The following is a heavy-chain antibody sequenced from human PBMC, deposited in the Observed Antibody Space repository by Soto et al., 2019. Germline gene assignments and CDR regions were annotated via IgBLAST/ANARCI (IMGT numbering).Heavy chain of an antibody. CDR1: GGSISSSNW. D-gene: IGHD3-10*01. CDR2: IYHSGST. CDR3: ARDLTMVRGAAP. Sequence: QVQLQESGPGLVKPSGTLSLTCAVSGGSISSSNWWSWVRQPPGKGLEWIGEIYHSGSTNYNPSLKSRXXIXVGXSKNQFSLKLSSVTAADTAVYYCARDLTMVRGAAPWGQGTLVTVSS. V-gene: IGHV4-4*02. J-gene: IGHJ5*02.